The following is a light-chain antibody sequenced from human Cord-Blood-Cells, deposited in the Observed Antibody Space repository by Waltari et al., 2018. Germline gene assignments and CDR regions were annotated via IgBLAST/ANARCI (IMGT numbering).Light chain of an antibody. CDR3: SSYTSSSTYV. J-gene: IGLJ1*01. V-gene: IGLV2-14*01. Sequence: QSALTQPASVSGSPGQSITISCTGTSSDVCGYNYVSWYQQPPGKAPKPMIYDVSNRPSGVSNRFSGSKSGNTASLTISGLQAEDEADYYCSSYTSSSTYVFGTGTKVTVL. CDR1: SSDVCGYNY. CDR2: DVS.